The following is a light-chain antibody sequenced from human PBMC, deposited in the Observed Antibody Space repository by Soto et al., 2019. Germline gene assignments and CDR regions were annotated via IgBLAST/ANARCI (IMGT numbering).Light chain of an antibody. CDR3: QSYDSRVNNWV. CDR2: GND. CDR1: SSNIGAGYE. Sequence: QSVLTQPPSVSGAPGQRVTISCPGSSSNIGAGYEAHWYQQLPGTAPKLLIYGNDNRPLGVPDRFSGSKSGTSASLAITGLQAEDEADYYCQSYDSRVNNWVFGGGTTLTVL. J-gene: IGLJ3*02. V-gene: IGLV1-40*01.